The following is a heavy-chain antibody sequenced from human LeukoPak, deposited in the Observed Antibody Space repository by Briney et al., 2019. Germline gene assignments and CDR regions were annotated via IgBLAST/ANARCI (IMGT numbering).Heavy chain of an antibody. CDR2: INHSGST. J-gene: IGHJ5*02. CDR3: ASYYYDSSGSNWFDP. V-gene: IGHV4-34*01. Sequence: PSETLSLTCAVYGESFSGYYWSWSRQPPGKGLEWIGEINHSGSTNYNPSLKSRVTISVDTSKNQFSLKMSSVTAADMAVYYCASYYYDSSGSNWFDPWGQGTLVTVSS. D-gene: IGHD3-22*01. CDR1: GESFSGYY.